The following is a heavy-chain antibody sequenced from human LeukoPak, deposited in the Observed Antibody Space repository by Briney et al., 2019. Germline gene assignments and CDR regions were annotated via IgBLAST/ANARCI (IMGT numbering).Heavy chain of an antibody. D-gene: IGHD3-22*01. J-gene: IGHJ3*02. Sequence: ASVKVSCKASGYTFTGYYMHWVRQAPGQGLEWMGWISGNNGDTHYAQKFQGRVIMTTDTSTSTAYMEVRSLRSDDTAVYYCARDPSRYYYDSSGPTGGDAFDIWGQGTMVTVSS. CDR3: ARDPSRYYYDSSGPTGGDAFDI. CDR2: ISGNNGDT. V-gene: IGHV1-18*04. CDR1: GYTFTGYY.